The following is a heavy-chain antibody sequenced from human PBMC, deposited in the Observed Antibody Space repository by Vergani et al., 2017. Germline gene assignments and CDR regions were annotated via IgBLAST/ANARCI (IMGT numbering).Heavy chain of an antibody. Sequence: QVQLVQSGAEVKKPGASVKVSCKASGYTFTGYYMHWVRQAPGQGLEWRGWINPNSCGTNYARKFQGRVTMTRDTSISTAYMELSRLRSDDTAVYYCARDLSAAGTWGQGTLVTVSS. CDR2: INPNSCGT. V-gene: IGHV1-2*02. CDR1: GYTFTGYY. D-gene: IGHD6-13*01. J-gene: IGHJ4*02. CDR3: ARDLSAAGT.